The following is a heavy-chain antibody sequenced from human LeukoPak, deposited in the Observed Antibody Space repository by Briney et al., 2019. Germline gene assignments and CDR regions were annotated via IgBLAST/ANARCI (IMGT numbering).Heavy chain of an antibody. V-gene: IGHV1-24*01. CDR3: AKSHGDYGLLDY. D-gene: IGHD4-17*01. Sequence: ASVKVSCKVSGYSLTDLSLHWVRQAPGKGLEWMGGSDPEDGEPIYAQKFQGRLSMTEDTSKDTGYMELRTLRSEDTALYYCAKSHGDYGLLDYWGQRTLVTVSS. CDR1: GYSLTDLS. J-gene: IGHJ4*02. CDR2: SDPEDGEP.